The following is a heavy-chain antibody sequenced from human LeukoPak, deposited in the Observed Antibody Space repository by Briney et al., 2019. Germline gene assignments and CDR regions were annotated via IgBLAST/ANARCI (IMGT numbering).Heavy chain of an antibody. J-gene: IGHJ4*02. Sequence: GGSLRLSCAASEFTVSSYYMTWVRQAPGKGLEWVSLIYTVGNTYYADSVKDRFTISRDISRTTLYLQMNSLRADDTAVYYCASCRWNYHYFQSWGQGTLVTVSS. CDR1: EFTVSSYY. CDR3: ASCRWNYHYFQS. V-gene: IGHV3-66*01. D-gene: IGHD1-7*01. CDR2: IYTVGNT.